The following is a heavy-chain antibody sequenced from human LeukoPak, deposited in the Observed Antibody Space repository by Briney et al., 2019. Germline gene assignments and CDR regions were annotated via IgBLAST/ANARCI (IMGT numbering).Heavy chain of an antibody. V-gene: IGHV4-59*01. CDR3: ARGGEYQLPPAAYFDY. Sequence: PSETLSLTCTVSGGSISSYYWSWIRQPPGKGLKWIGYIYYSGSTNYNPSLKSRVTISVDTSKNQFSLKLSSVTAADTAVYYCARGGEYQLPPAAYFDYWGQGTLVTVSS. J-gene: IGHJ4*02. CDR1: GGSISSYY. D-gene: IGHD2-2*01. CDR2: IYYSGST.